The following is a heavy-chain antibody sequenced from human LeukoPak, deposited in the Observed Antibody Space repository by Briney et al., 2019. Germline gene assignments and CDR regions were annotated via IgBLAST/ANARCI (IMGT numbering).Heavy chain of an antibody. Sequence: GGSLRLSCAASGFTFSSYSMNWVRQAPGKGLEWVSYISSSGSTIYYADSVKGRFTISRDNAKNSLYLQMNSLRAEDTAVYYCARVSRLSSGWRIYYYYYMDVWGKGTTVTVSS. V-gene: IGHV3-48*04. CDR2: ISSSGSTI. CDR3: ARVSRLSSGWRIYYYYYMDV. CDR1: GFTFSSYS. J-gene: IGHJ6*03. D-gene: IGHD6-19*01.